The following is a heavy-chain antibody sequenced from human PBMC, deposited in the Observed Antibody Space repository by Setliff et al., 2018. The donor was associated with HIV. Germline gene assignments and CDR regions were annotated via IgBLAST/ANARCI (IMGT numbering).Heavy chain of an antibody. Sequence: SVKVSCKASGYTFRSYGISWVRQAPGHGLEWMGGIIPVFGTANYAQKFLGRVTITADEYTTTAYMELSSLRAEDTAFYYCAKDSKVAYGSSDHQYFHHWGQGTLVTVSS. CDR2: IIPVFGTA. V-gene: IGHV1-69*13. J-gene: IGHJ1*01. CDR3: AKDSKVAYGSSDHQYFHH. CDR1: GYTFRSYG. D-gene: IGHD3-22*01.